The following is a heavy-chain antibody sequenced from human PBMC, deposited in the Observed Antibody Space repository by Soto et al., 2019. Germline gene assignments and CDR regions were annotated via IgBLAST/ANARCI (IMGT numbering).Heavy chain of an antibody. V-gene: IGHV3-53*01. CDR1: GFTVSSNY. CDR3: ARDREYSSSWFPLDV. CDR2: IYSGGST. D-gene: IGHD6-13*01. Sequence: EVQLVESGGGLIQPGGSLRLSCAASGFTVSSNYMSWVRQAPGKGLEWVSVIYSGGSTYYADSVKGRFTISRDNSKNTLYLQMNSLRAEDTAVYYCARDREYSSSWFPLDVWGQGTTVTVSS. J-gene: IGHJ6*02.